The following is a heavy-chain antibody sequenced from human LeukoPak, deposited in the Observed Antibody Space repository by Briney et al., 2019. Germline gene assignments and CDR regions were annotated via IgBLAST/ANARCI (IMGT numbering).Heavy chain of an antibody. CDR2: IYTSGST. CDR3: ASLQNYYGSGSYYYYMDV. D-gene: IGHD3-10*01. CDR1: GGSISGYY. Sequence: SETLSLTCTVSGGSISGYYWSWIRQPAGKGLEWIGRIYTSGSTNYNPSLKSRVTMSVDTSKNQFSLKLSSVTAADTAVYYCASLQNYYGSGSYYYYMDVWGKGTTVTVSS. J-gene: IGHJ6*03. V-gene: IGHV4-4*07.